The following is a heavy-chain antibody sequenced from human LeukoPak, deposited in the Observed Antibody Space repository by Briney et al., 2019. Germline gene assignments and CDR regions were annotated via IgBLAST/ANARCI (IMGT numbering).Heavy chain of an antibody. D-gene: IGHD3-22*01. CDR2: IRSKTYGGTT. Sequence: PGRSLRLSCTASGFPFGDYTMSWFRQAPGEGLEWVGFIRSKTYGGTTEYAASVKGRFTMSRDDSKSIAYLQLNSLKTEDTAVYYCTREKSYYYDTSGSDYWGQGTLVTVSS. CDR3: TREKSYYYDTSGSDY. V-gene: IGHV3-49*03. J-gene: IGHJ4*02. CDR1: GFPFGDYT.